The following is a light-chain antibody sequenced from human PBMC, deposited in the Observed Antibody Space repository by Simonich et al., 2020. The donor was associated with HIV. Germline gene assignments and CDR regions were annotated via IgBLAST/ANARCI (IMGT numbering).Light chain of an antibody. Sequence: QSALTQPRSVSGSPGQSVTISCPGTSSDIGGYNYVSWYQQPPGKAPQLMIYYVSKRPSGVFNRFSGSKSGNTASLTISGLQAEDEADYYCSSYTSSSTLVFGGGTKVTVV. CDR1: SSDIGGYNY. J-gene: IGLJ2*01. CDR2: YVS. V-gene: IGLV2-14*03. CDR3: SSYTSSSTLV.